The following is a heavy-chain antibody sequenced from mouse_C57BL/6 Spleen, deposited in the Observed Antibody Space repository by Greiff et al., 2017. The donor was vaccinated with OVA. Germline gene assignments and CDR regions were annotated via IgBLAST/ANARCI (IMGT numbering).Heavy chain of an antibody. CDR2: INPNNGGT. V-gene: IGHV1-18*01. Sequence: EVKLQQSGPELVKPGASVKIPCKASGYTFTDYNMDWVKQSHGKSLEWIGDINPNNGGTIYNQKFKGKATLTVDKSSSTAYMELRSLTSEDTAVYYCARRGYDYDNFDYWGQGTTLTVSS. CDR3: ARRGYDYDNFDY. D-gene: IGHD2-4*01. J-gene: IGHJ2*01. CDR1: GYTFTDYN.